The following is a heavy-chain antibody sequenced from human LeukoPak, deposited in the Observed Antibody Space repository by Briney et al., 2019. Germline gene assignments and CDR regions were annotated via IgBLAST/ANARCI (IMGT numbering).Heavy chain of an antibody. D-gene: IGHD1-26*01. CDR2: ISAYNGNT. Sequence: ASVKVSCKASGYTFTSYGISWVRQAPGQGLEWMGWISAYNGNTNYAQKLQGRVTMTTDTSTSTAYMELRSLRSDDTAVYYCARGGGVLVGATIFYYYYYMDVWGKGTTVTVSS. CDR1: GYTFTSYG. J-gene: IGHJ6*03. CDR3: ARGGGVLVGATIFYYYYYMDV. V-gene: IGHV1-18*01.